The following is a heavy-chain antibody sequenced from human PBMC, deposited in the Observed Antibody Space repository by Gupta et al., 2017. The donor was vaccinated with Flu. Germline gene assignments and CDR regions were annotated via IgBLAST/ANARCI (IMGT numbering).Heavy chain of an antibody. D-gene: IGHD3-22*01. CDR2: ISSNGGST. J-gene: IGHJ6*02. Sequence: EVQLVECGGGLVQPGGSLRLSCAASGFTFSSYAMHWVRQAPGKGLEYVSAISSNGGSTYYANSVKGRFTISRDNSKNTLYLQMGSLRAEDMAVYYCARGAYDSSGYYYGDYYYGMDVWGQGTTVTVSS. CDR1: GFTFSSYA. V-gene: IGHV3-64*01. CDR3: ARGAYDSSGYYYGDYYYGMDV.